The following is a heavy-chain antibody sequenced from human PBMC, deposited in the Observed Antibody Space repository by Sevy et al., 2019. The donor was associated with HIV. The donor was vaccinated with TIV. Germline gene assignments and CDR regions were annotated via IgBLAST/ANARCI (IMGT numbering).Heavy chain of an antibody. CDR1: GYTFTGYY. Sequence: ASVKVSCKASGYTFTGYYMHWVRQAPGQGLEWMGWINPNSGGTNYAQKFQGRVTMTRDTSIRTAYMELIRLRSDDTAVYYCARASAVTIFGVATRYPLNWFDPWGQGTLVTVSS. V-gene: IGHV1-2*02. CDR2: INPNSGGT. CDR3: ARASAVTIFGVATRYPLNWFDP. J-gene: IGHJ5*02. D-gene: IGHD3-3*01.